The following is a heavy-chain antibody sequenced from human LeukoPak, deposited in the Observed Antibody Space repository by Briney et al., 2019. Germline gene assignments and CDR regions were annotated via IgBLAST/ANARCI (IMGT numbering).Heavy chain of an antibody. V-gene: IGHV3-48*01. D-gene: IGHD3-3*01. CDR2: ISSGSSTI. J-gene: IGHJ3*02. CDR1: GFTFSSYS. CDR3: ARDGGFSPI. Sequence: PGWSLRLSCAASGFTFSSYSMNWVRQSPGKGLEWVSYISSGSSTIYYADSVKGRFTISRDNAKNSLYLQMNSLRAEDTAVYYCARDGGFSPIGGQGTIVTVSS.